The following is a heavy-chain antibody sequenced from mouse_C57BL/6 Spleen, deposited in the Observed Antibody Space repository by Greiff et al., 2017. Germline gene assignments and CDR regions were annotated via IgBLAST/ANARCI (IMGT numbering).Heavy chain of an antibody. CDR2: IDPSDSYT. V-gene: IGHV1-50*01. D-gene: IGHD4-1*02. CDR1: GYTFTSYW. Sequence: QVQLQHPGAELVKPGASVKLSCKASGYTFTSYWMQWVKQRPGQGLEWIGEIDPSDSYTNYNQKFKGKATLTVDTSSSTAYMQLSSLTSEDSAVYYCARTTGFAYWGQGTLVTVSA. J-gene: IGHJ3*01. CDR3: ARTTGFAY.